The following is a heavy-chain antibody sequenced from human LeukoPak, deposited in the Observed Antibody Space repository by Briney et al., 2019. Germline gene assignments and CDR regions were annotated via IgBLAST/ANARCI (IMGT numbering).Heavy chain of an antibody. D-gene: IGHD3-10*01. V-gene: IGHV3-9*01. CDR2: ISWNSGSI. Sequence: GGSLRLSCAASGFTFDDYAMHWVRQAPGKGLEWVSGISWNSGSIGYADSVKGRFTISRDNAKNSLYLQMNSLRAEDTAVYYCATPLIGYYYGSGRDKDAFDIWGQGTMVTVSS. CDR3: ATPLIGYYYGSGRDKDAFDI. J-gene: IGHJ3*02. CDR1: GFTFDDYA.